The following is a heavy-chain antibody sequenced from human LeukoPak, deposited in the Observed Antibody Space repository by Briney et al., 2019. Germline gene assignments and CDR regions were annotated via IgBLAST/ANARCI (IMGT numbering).Heavy chain of an antibody. J-gene: IGHJ4*02. Sequence: KPGGSLRLSCAASGFTFSSYSMNWVRQAPGKGLEWVSSISCSSSYIYYADSVKGRFTISRDNAKNSLYLQMNSLRAEDTAVYYCARASVAGTYFDYWGQGTLVTVSS. CDR1: GFTFSSYS. CDR3: ARASVAGTYFDY. V-gene: IGHV3-21*01. CDR2: ISCSSSYI. D-gene: IGHD6-19*01.